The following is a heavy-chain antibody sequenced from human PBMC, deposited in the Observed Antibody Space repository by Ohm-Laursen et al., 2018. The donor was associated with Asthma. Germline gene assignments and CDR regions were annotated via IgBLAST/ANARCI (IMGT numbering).Heavy chain of an antibody. CDR2: INYSGNT. J-gene: IGHJ6*02. V-gene: IGHV4-31*03. CDR3: ARSGWPVDGMDV. CDR1: GVSISSGGYF. D-gene: IGHD1-26*01. Sequence: SQTLSLTCTVSGVSISSGGYFWSWIRQYPGKGLEWIGYINYSGNTDYNPSLKSRVTISVDTSKNQFSLKLSSVTAADTAVYYCARSGWPVDGMDVWGQGTTVTVSS.